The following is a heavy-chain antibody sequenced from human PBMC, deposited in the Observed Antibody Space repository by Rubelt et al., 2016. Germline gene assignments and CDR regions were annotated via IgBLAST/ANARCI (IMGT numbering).Heavy chain of an antibody. CDR1: GFTLNNYW. J-gene: IGHJ4*02. Sequence: GFTLNNYWMHWVRQAPGKGLVWVSEIKYDGSATNYADSVKGRFTISRDSAMRTLYLQMNSLRVEDTAVYYCVRGSSGWKGVDYWGQGTLVTVSS. CDR3: VRGSSGWKGVDY. V-gene: IGHV3-74*01. CDR2: IKYDGSAT. D-gene: IGHD6-19*01.